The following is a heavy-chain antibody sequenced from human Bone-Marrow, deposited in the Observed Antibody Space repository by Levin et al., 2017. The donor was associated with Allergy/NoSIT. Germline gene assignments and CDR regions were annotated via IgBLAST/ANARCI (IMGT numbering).Heavy chain of an antibody. V-gene: IGHV1-8*01. Sequence: VASVKVSCKTSGYTFTSYHVYWVRQAPGQGLEWMGYINPNSGSTGYAQKFQGRVTMTRNSSINTAYMELSGLRLEDTAIYYCARGDCYSGSCYGPDWFDPWGQGTQVTVSS. CDR1: GYTFTSYH. D-gene: IGHD2/OR15-2a*01. J-gene: IGHJ5*02. CDR2: INPNSGST. CDR3: ARGDCYSGSCYGPDWFDP.